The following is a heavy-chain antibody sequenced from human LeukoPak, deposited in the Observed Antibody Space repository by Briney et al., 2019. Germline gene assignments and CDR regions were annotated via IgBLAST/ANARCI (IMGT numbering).Heavy chain of an antibody. D-gene: IGHD3-3*01. CDR3: AKAYFGVVSYFDY. V-gene: IGHV3-23*01. CDR1: GFTFSSYA. CDR2: ISGSGGST. J-gene: IGHJ4*02. Sequence: PGRSLRLSCAASGFTFSSYAMHWVRQAPGKGLEWVSAISGSGGSTYYADSVKGRFTISRDNSKNTLYLQMNSLRAEDTAVYYCAKAYFGVVSYFDYWGQGTLVTVSS.